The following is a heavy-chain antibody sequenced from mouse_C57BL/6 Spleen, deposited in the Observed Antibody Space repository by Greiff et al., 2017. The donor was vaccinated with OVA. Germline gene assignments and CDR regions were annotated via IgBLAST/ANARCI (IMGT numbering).Heavy chain of an antibody. V-gene: IGHV1-26*01. J-gene: IGHJ2*01. Sequence: EVQLQQSGPELVKPGASVKISCKASGYTFTDYYMNWVKQSHGKSLEWIGDINPNNGGTSYNQKFKGKATLTVDKSSSTAYMELRSLTSEDSAVYYCARLRMVAHFDYWGQGTTLTVSS. CDR2: INPNNGGT. D-gene: IGHD1-1*02. CDR3: ARLRMVAHFDY. CDR1: GYTFTDYY.